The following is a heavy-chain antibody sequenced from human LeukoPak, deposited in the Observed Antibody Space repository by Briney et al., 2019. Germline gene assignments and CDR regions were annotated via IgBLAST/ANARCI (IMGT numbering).Heavy chain of an antibody. Sequence: GGSLRLSCAASGFTFSSYGMHWVRQAPGKGLEWVAFIRYDRSNKYYADSVKGRFTISRDNSKNTLYLQMNSLRAEDTAVYYCAKDCVLFSGIAVAGPDYWGQGTLVTVSS. CDR2: IRYDRSNK. V-gene: IGHV3-30*02. CDR1: GFTFSSYG. D-gene: IGHD6-19*01. CDR3: AKDCVLFSGIAVAGPDY. J-gene: IGHJ4*02.